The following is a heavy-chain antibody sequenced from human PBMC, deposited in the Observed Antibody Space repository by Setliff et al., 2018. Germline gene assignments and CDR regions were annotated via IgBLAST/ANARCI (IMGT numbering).Heavy chain of an antibody. V-gene: IGHV4-59*01. J-gene: IGHJ4*02. CDR1: GVSIRGFY. CDR2: AFHTGKT. D-gene: IGHD3-3*01. CDR3: XXGGYNSRSGYSAYYYDY. Sequence: SETLSLTCTVSGVSIRGFYWTWIRQSPKRGLEWLGYAFHTGKTDYNPSLMSRVIISXXXXXXXFXXXXXXXXXXXXAXXFXXXGGYNSRSGYSAYYYDYWGQGALVTVS.